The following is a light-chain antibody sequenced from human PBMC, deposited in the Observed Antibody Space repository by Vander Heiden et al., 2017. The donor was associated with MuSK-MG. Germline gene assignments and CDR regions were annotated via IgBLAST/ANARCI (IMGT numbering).Light chain of an antibody. CDR1: QRVGSNY. CDR3: QQYGSYATSLPA. J-gene: IGKJ4*01. CDR2: GTS. V-gene: IGKV3-20*01. Sequence: IVLTQSPGTLSLSPGERATLSCRASQRVGSNYLAWYQQKPGQAPRLLIYGTSFRATGIPDRFSGSGSGTDFTLTISRLEPEDFAVYYCQQYGSYATSLPAFGGGTKVEIK.